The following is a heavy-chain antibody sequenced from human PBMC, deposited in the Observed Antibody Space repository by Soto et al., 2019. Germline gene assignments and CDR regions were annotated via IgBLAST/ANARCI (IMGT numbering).Heavy chain of an antibody. J-gene: IGHJ3*02. CDR1: GFTFGDYA. CDR3: TRLPTNGYCSRGSCSAFDI. CDR2: ITSKRYGGTT. D-gene: IGHD2-15*01. V-gene: IGHV3-49*03. Sequence: EVQLVESGGDLVQPGRSLRLSCTASGFTFGDYAMIWFRQAPGKGLEWVGFITSKRYGGTTESAASVKGRFTISRDDSKSIAYLQMNSLKTEDTAIYYCTRLPTNGYCSRGSCSAFDIWGQGTMVTVSS.